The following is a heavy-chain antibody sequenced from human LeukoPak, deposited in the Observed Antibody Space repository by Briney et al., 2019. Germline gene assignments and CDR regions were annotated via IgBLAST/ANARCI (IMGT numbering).Heavy chain of an antibody. Sequence: GGSLRLSCAASGFTFSGYWMSWVRQAPGKGLEWVANIKQDESEAYYVDSVKGRFTISRDNAKNSLYLQMNSLRPEDTAVYYCARRGRQFCSGGHCYRTSAFDIWGQGTMVTVSS. CDR1: GFTFSGYW. J-gene: IGHJ3*02. D-gene: IGHD2-15*01. CDR3: ARRGRQFCSGGHCYRTSAFDI. CDR2: IKQDESEA. V-gene: IGHV3-7*01.